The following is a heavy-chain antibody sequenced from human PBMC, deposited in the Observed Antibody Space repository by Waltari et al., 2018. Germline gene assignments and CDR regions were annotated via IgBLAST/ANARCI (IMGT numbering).Heavy chain of an antibody. V-gene: IGHV4-34*01. J-gene: IGHJ5*02. Sequence: QVQLQQWGAGLLKPSETLSLTCDVSGGSFSGYYWTWIRQPPGKGLEWIGEIYHSGRNNYNQSLKSRVRMSADTSKNQISLSLTSMTAADTAVYYCARGRIVGVTRWFDPWGQGTPVTVSS. CDR2: IYHSGRN. CDR3: ARGRIVGVTRWFDP. D-gene: IGHD1-26*01. CDR1: GGSFSGYY.